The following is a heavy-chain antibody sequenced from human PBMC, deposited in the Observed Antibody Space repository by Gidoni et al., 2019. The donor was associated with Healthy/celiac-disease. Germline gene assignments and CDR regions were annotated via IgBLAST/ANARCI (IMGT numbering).Heavy chain of an antibody. J-gene: IGHJ6*02. V-gene: IGHV3-48*02. Sequence: EVQLVESGGGWVQPGGSLRLSCAAPGVTFRSYSMTWVRQAPGKGPEWVSYISSSRSTIYYADSVKGRFTISRDNAKNSLYLQMNSLRDEDTAVYYCAREGVTFGGVIVKTSYYYGMDVWGQGTTVTVSS. CDR2: ISSSRSTI. CDR1: GVTFRSYS. CDR3: AREGVTFGGVIVKTSYYYGMDV. D-gene: IGHD3-16*02.